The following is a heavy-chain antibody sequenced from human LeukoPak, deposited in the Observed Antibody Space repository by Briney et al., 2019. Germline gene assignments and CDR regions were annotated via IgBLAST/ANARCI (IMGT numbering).Heavy chain of an antibody. D-gene: IGHD3-10*01. V-gene: IGHV4-59*08. Sequence: SETLSLTCTVSGGSISSYYWSWIRQPPGKGLEWIGYIYYSGSTNYNPSLKSRVTISVDTSKNQFSLKLSSVTAADTAVYYCARGLSLYGSGSYYNYYDYWGQGTLVTVSS. CDR3: ARGLSLYGSGSYYNYYDY. CDR1: GGSISSYY. CDR2: IYYSGST. J-gene: IGHJ4*02.